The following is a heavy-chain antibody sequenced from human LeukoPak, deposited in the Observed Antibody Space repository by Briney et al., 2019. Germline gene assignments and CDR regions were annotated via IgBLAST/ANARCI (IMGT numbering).Heavy chain of an antibody. D-gene: IGHD3-22*01. Sequence: GGSLRLSCAASGFTFRSYWMTWVRQAPGKGLEWVANINQDGSKKNYVDSVKGRFTISRDNAKNSLYLQMTSLRGEDTAVYYCGRTWRPRYDYDRGGNYWGQGTLVTVSS. V-gene: IGHV3-7*01. CDR1: GFTFRSYW. CDR3: GRTWRPRYDYDRGGNY. J-gene: IGHJ4*02. CDR2: INQDGSKK.